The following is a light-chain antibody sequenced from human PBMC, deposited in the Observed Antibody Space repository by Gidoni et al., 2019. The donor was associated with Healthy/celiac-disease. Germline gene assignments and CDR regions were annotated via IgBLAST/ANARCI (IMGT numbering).Light chain of an antibody. CDR1: QSVSSN. J-gene: IGKJ5*01. Sequence: EIVMTQSPATLSVSPGERAPPSCRASQSVSSNLAWYQQKPGQAPRLLIYGASTRATGIPARFSGSGSGTEFTLTISSLQSEDFAVYYCQQDNNWPSITFGQGTRLEIK. CDR2: GAS. CDR3: QQDNNWPSIT. V-gene: IGKV3-15*01.